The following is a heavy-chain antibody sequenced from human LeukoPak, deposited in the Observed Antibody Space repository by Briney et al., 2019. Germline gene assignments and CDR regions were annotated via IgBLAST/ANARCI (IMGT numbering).Heavy chain of an antibody. CDR2: IYPGDSDT. J-gene: IGHJ4*02. D-gene: IGHD5-24*01. V-gene: IGHV5-51*01. CDR1: GYSFTSYW. CDR3: AGRNYQIRSFDY. Sequence: GESLKISCKGSGYSFTSYWIGWVRQMPGKGLEWMGIIYPGDSDTKYSPSFQGPVTISADKSISTAYLHWSSLKASDTAMYYCAGRNYQIRSFDYWGQGTLVTVSS.